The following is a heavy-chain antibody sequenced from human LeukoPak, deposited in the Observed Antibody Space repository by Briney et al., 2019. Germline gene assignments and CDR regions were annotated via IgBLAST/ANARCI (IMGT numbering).Heavy chain of an antibody. Sequence: GGSLRLSCAAPGFTFSSFAMSWVRQAPGKGLEWVSVMSGSDGSTNYADSVKGRFTISRDNAKSTLYLQMKSLRVEDTAVYYCAKSRFGSGRGSDYWGQGTLVTVSS. V-gene: IGHV3-23*01. CDR1: GFTFSSFA. J-gene: IGHJ4*02. D-gene: IGHD2-15*01. CDR3: AKSRFGSGRGSDY. CDR2: MSGSDGST.